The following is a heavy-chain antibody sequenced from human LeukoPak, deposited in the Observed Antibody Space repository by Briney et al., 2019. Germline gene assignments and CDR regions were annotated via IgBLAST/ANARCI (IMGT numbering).Heavy chain of an antibody. J-gene: IGHJ4*02. V-gene: IGHV5-51*01. Sequence: GESLKISCKGSGYNFANYWIGWVRQVPGKGLEWMGNIYPGDSETKYSPSFQGQVTMSADKSSGTAYPQWTSLKASDSGMYFCARRPVGGWFYLDYWGQGTLVTVSS. D-gene: IGHD6-19*01. CDR3: ARRPVGGWFYLDY. CDR1: GYNFANYW. CDR2: IYPGDSET.